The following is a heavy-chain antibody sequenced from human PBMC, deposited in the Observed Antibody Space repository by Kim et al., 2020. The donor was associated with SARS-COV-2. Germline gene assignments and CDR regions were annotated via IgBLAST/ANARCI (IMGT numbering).Heavy chain of an antibody. Sequence: GGSLRLSCAASGFTFSSYWMTWVRQAPGKGLEWVANIKHDGNQNYYVDSVKGRFTISRDNAKNALYLQMNSLRAEDTAVYYCARDGDLYSTGKDAFDIWGQGTMVTVSS. D-gene: IGHD6-19*01. CDR1: GFTFSSYW. CDR3: ARDGDLYSTGKDAFDI. CDR2: IKHDGNQN. J-gene: IGHJ3*02. V-gene: IGHV3-7*01.